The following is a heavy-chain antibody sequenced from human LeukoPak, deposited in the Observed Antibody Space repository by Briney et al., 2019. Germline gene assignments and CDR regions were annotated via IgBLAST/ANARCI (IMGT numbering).Heavy chain of an antibody. CDR2: IYSGGST. V-gene: IGHV3-53*04. D-gene: IGHD6-19*01. CDR1: GFTVSSNY. CDR3: ARDSGIAVAAD. Sequence: PGGSLRLSCAASGFTVSSNYMSWVRQAPGKGLEWVSVIYSGGSTYYADSVEGRFTISRHNSKSTLYLQMNSLRAEDTAVYYCARDSGIAVAADWGQGTLVTVSS. J-gene: IGHJ4*02.